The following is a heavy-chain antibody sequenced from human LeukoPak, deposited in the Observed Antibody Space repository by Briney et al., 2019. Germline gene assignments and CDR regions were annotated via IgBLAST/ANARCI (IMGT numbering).Heavy chain of an antibody. J-gene: IGHJ6*02. CDR1: GYTFTSYD. CDR2: MNPNSGNT. CDR3: ARFLDYYYGMDV. Sequence: ASVKVSCKASGYTFTSYDINWVRQATGQGLGWMGWMNPNSGNTGYAQKFQGRVTMTRNTSISTAYMELSSLRSEDTAVYYCARFLDYYYGMDVWGQGTTVTVSS. V-gene: IGHV1-8*01.